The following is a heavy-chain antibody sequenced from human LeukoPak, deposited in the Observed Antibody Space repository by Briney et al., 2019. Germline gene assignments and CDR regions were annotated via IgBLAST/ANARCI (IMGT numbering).Heavy chain of an antibody. V-gene: IGHV4-30-4*08. CDR1: GGSISSGDYY. J-gene: IGHJ4*02. CDR2: IYYSGST. Sequence: SETLSLTCTVSGGSISSGDYYWSWIRQPPGKGLEWIGYIYYSGSTYYNPSLKSRVTISVDTSKNQFSLKLSSVTAADMAVYYCARQVRAAAGPFDYWGQGTLVTVSS. CDR3: ARQVRAAAGPFDY. D-gene: IGHD6-13*01.